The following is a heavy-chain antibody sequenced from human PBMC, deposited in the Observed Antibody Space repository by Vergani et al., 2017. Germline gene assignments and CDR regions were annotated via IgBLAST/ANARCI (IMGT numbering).Heavy chain of an antibody. CDR2: ISSSSSTI. J-gene: IGHJ4*02. D-gene: IGHD6-13*01. CDR1: GFTFGSYS. CDR3: ARGMNIVSSSCDY. Sequence: EVQLLESGGSLKQPGGSLRLSCAASGFTFGSYSMNWVRQAPGKGLEWVSYISSSSSTIYYADSVKGRFTISRDNAKNSLYLQMNSLRAEDTAVYYCARGMNIVSSSCDYWGQGTLVTVSS. V-gene: IGHV3-48*01.